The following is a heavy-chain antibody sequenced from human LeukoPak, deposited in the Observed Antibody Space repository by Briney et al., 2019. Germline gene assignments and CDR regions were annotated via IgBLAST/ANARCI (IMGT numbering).Heavy chain of an antibody. CDR2: INWNGGST. CDR3: ARDTGGGDSIYWYFDL. J-gene: IGHJ2*01. CDR1: GFTFGDYG. D-gene: IGHD2-21*02. Sequence: PGGSLRLSCAASGFTFGDYGMSWVRQAPGKGLEWVSGINWNGGSTGYADSVKGRFTISRDNAKNSLYLQMNSLRAEDTALYYCARDTGGGDSIYWYFDLWGRGTLVNVSS. V-gene: IGHV3-20*04.